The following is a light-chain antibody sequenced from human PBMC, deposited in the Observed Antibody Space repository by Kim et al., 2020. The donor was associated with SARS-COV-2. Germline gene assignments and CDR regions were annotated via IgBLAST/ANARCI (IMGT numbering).Light chain of an antibody. CDR1: SDNVGNQG. J-gene: IGLJ3*02. CDR3: SAWDSSLSAWV. Sequence: SQTATLPCTGNSDNVGNQGAAWLQHPQGHPPKLLSYRDNNRPSGISERLSASRSGNTASLTITGLQPEDEADYYCSAWDSSLSAWVFGGGTQLTVL. V-gene: IGLV10-54*01. CDR2: RDN.